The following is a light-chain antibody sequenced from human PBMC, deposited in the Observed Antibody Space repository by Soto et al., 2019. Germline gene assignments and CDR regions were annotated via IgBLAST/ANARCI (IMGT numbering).Light chain of an antibody. CDR3: SSYTSSSTLRV. V-gene: IGLV2-14*01. J-gene: IGLJ1*01. CDR2: DVS. Sequence: QSALTQPRSVSGSHGQSVTISCTGTSSDVGGYNYVSWYQQHPGKAPKLMIYDVSNRPSGVSNRFSGSKSGNTASLTISGLQAEDEADYYCSSYTSSSTLRVFGTGTKVTVL. CDR1: SSDVGGYNY.